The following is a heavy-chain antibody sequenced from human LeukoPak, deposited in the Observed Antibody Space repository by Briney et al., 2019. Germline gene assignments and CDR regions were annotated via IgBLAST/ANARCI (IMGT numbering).Heavy chain of an antibody. CDR2: INPIGGVT. V-gene: IGHV1-2*02. J-gene: IGHJ4*02. CDR1: GYSFTGYY. CDR3: ARDNGRGYPVYFGY. Sequence: ASVKVSCKASGYSFTGYYIRWVRQAPGQGLEWMGWINPIGGVTNYAQKFQGRVTMTRDTSITTAYMEMSSLRSDDTAVYYCARDNGRGYPVYFGYWGQGTLVTVSS. D-gene: IGHD3-22*01.